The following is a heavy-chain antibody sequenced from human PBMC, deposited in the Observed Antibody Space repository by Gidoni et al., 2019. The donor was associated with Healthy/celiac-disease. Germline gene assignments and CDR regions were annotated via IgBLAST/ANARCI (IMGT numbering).Heavy chain of an antibody. J-gene: IGHJ6*02. CDR3: ARDGEVVAAIGDYYYGMDV. Sequence: QVQLVQSGAEGKKPGAAVNGSCKASGYTFTSYGISWVRQAPGQGLEWMGWISAYNGNTNYAQKLQGRVTMTTDTSTSTAYMELRSLSSDDTAVYYCARDGEVVAAIGDYYYGMDVWGQGTTVTVSS. D-gene: IGHD2-15*01. CDR2: ISAYNGNT. CDR1: GYTFTSYG. V-gene: IGHV1-18*04.